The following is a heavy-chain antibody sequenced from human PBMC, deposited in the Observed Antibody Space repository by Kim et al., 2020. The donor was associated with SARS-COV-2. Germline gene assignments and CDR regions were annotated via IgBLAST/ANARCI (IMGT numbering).Heavy chain of an antibody. D-gene: IGHD3-22*01. J-gene: IGHJ6*02. V-gene: IGHV3-7*01. Sequence: GGSLRLSCAASGFTFSSYWMSWVRQAPGKGLEWVANIKQDGSEKYYVDSVKGRFTISRDNAKNSLYLQMNSLRAEDTAVYYCARKLGGGVVITTNCYYGMDVWGQGTTVTVAS. CDR3: ARKLGGGVVITTNCYYGMDV. CDR1: GFTFSSYW. CDR2: IKQDGSEK.